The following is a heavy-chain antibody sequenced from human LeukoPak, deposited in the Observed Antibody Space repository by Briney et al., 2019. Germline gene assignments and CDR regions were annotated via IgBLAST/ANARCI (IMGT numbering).Heavy chain of an antibody. CDR2: ISSSSSTI. J-gene: IGHJ4*02. CDR3: ARDYDTSGYTFDY. V-gene: IGHV3-48*02. D-gene: IGHD3-22*01. CDR1: GFTFSYFS. Sequence: GGSPRLSCAASGFTFSYFSMNWVRQAPGKGLEGISYISSSSSTIYYADSVKGRFTISRDNAKNSLYLQMNSLRDEDTAVYYCARDYDTSGYTFDYWGQGTLVTVSS.